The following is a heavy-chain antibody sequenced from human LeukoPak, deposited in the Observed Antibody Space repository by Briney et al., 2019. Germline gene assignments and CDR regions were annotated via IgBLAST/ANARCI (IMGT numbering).Heavy chain of an antibody. CDR1: GFTFSSYA. Sequence: GGSLRLSCAASGFTFSSYAMSWVRQAPGKGLEWVSAISASGGSTYYADSVKGRFTISRDNTKNTLYLQMNSLRAEDTAVYYCAKAPPMVRGARFDSWGQGTLVTVSS. V-gene: IGHV3-23*01. CDR2: ISASGGST. CDR3: AKAPPMVRGARFDS. J-gene: IGHJ4*02. D-gene: IGHD3-10*01.